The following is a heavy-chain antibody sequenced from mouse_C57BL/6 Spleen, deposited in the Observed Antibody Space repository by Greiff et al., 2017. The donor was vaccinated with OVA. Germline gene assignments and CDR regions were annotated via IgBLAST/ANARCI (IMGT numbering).Heavy chain of an antibody. V-gene: IGHV1-82*01. CDR1: GYAFSSSW. CDR3: ARLDV. Sequence: QVQLKESGPELVKPGASVKISCKASGYAFSSSWMNWVKQRPGKGLEWIGRIYPGDGDTNYNEKFKSKATLTVDTSSSTAYMQLSSLTSEDSAVYYCARLDVWGTGTTVTVSS. CDR2: IYPGDGDT. J-gene: IGHJ1*03.